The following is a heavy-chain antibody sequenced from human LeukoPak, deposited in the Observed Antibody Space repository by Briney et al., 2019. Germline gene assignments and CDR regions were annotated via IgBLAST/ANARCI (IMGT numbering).Heavy chain of an antibody. Sequence: SQTLSLTCTVSGGSISSGGYYWSWIRQHPGKGLEWIGYIYYSGSTYYNPSLKSRVTISVDTSKNQFSLKLSSVTAADTAVYYCARVMSTFGGTPENFDYWGQGTLVTVSS. J-gene: IGHJ4*02. CDR2: IYYSGST. V-gene: IGHV4-31*03. D-gene: IGHD3-16*01. CDR3: ARVMSTFGGTPENFDY. CDR1: GGSISSGGYY.